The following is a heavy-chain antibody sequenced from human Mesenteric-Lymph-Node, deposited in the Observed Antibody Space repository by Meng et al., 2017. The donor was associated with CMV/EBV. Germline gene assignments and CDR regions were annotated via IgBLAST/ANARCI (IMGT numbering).Heavy chain of an antibody. Sequence: ASVKVSCKASGYTFTEYYLHWVRQAPGQGLEWLGWINPNRGDTKYAQKVQGRVIMTRDTSITTAYVELSSLRSDDTAVYYCARTEVVPPAIGYFVYWGQGTLVTVS. CDR1: GYTFTEYY. V-gene: IGHV1-2*02. CDR3: ARTEVVPPAIGYFVY. D-gene: IGHD3-9*01. CDR2: INPNRGDT. J-gene: IGHJ4*02.